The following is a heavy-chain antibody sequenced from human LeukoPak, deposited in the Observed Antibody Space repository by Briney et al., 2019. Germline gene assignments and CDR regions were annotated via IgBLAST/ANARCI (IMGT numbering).Heavy chain of an antibody. J-gene: IGHJ3*02. V-gene: IGHV1-2*06. D-gene: IGHD3-16*02. CDR3: ARERPQVYYYDYVWGSYRSTGAFDI. CDR2: INPNSGGT. Sequence: ASVKVSCKASGYTFTGYYMHWVRQAPGQGLEWMGRINPNSGGTNYAQKFQGRVTMTRDTSISTAYMELSRLRSDDTAVYYCARERPQVYYYDYVWGSYRSTGAFDIWGQGTMVTVSS. CDR1: GYTFTGYY.